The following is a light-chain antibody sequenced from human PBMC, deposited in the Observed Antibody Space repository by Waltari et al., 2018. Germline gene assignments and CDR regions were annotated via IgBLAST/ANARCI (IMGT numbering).Light chain of an antibody. J-gene: IGLJ1*01. V-gene: IGLV1-40*01. CDR1: SSNIGADFD. CDR3: QSYDSSLDIYV. CDR2: ATT. Sequence: QSVLTQPPSVSGAPGQKISISCTGSSSNIGADFDVHWYQQLPGMAPKLLISATTQRPSGVPDRFAGSQSGTSASLAITGLQADDEADYYCQSYDSSLDIYVFGTGTTVTVL.